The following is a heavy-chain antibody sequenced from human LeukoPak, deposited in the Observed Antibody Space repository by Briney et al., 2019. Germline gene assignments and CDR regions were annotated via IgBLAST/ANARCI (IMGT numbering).Heavy chain of an antibody. D-gene: IGHD4-17*01. CDR2: MFPDGRT. Sequence: GGSLRLSCAVSGFSVNDNYMSWVRQAPGKGLQWVSVMFPDGRTYYADSVKGRFTLSRDLARNTLLLQMHSLRADDTAVHYCARTNPVYGDYDYWGQGTLVTVSS. CDR1: GFSVNDNY. V-gene: IGHV3-53*01. J-gene: IGHJ4*02. CDR3: ARTNPVYGDYDY.